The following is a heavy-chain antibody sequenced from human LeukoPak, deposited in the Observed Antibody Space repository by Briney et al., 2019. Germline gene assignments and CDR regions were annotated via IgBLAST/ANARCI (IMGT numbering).Heavy chain of an antibody. V-gene: IGHV4-4*07. CDR1: GGSMSSYY. J-gene: IGHJ4*02. CDR2: MYTSGST. Sequence: SETLSLTCSVSGGSMSSYYWIWIRQPAGKGLEWIWSMYTSGSTNYNPSLKSRLTMSIDTSNNQFSLKLSSVTAADTAVYYCARADPWYGSGNNYFDYWGQGTLVTVSS. D-gene: IGHD3-10*01. CDR3: ARADPWYGSGNNYFDY.